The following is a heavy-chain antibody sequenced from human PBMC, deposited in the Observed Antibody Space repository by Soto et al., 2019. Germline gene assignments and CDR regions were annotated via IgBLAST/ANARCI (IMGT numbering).Heavy chain of an antibody. CDR2: ISAYNGNT. J-gene: IGHJ4*02. D-gene: IGHD2-15*01. V-gene: IGHV1-18*01. Sequence: ASVKVSCKASGYTFTSYGISWVRQAPGQGLEWMGWISAYNGNTNYAQKLQGRVTMTTDTSTSTAYLELSSLRSEDTAVFYCATGTGGGSCYDYYFEQWGQGTQVTVSS. CDR1: GYTFTSYG. CDR3: ATGTGGGSCYDYYFEQ.